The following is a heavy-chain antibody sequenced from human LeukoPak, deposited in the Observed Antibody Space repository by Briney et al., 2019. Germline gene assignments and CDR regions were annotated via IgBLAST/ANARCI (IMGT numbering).Heavy chain of an antibody. V-gene: IGHV3-23*01. J-gene: IGHJ4*02. CDR3: AELGVLGGY. D-gene: IGHD3-10*01. CDR2: ISGSGGST. CDR1: GFTFSSYV. Sequence: GGSLRLSCAASGFTFSSYVMNWVRQAPGKGLEWVSGISGSGGSTYYADSVKGRFTISRDNSKNTLYLQMNSLRAEDTAVYYCAELGVLGGYWGQGTLVTVSS.